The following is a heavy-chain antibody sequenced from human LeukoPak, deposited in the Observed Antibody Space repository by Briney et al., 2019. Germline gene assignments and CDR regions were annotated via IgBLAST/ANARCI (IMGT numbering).Heavy chain of an antibody. D-gene: IGHD4-17*01. J-gene: IGHJ4*02. V-gene: IGHV4-39*02. CDR3: ARRVGDYSHYYFDY. Sequence: SETPSLTCAVSGGSITISSHFWGWFRPPPGQGLEWIASMNYTGTNYNPTLKSRVSMSVDRSKNYFSLKLSSVTAAGTAVYYCARRVGDYSHYYFDYWGQGALVAVSS. CDR2: MNYTGT. CDR1: GGSITISSHF.